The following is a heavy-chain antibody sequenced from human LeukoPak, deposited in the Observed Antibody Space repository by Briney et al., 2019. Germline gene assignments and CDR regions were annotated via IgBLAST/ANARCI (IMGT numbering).Heavy chain of an antibody. V-gene: IGHV1-2*04. Sequence: ASVKVSCKASGYTFTGYYMHWVRQAPGQGLEWMGWINPNSGGTYYAQKFQGWVTMTRDTSISTAYMELSRLRSDDTAVYYCARGYCSGGSCYLEYFQHWGQGTLVTVSS. CDR1: GYTFTGYY. CDR2: INPNSGGT. CDR3: ARGYCSGGSCYLEYFQH. D-gene: IGHD2-15*01. J-gene: IGHJ1*01.